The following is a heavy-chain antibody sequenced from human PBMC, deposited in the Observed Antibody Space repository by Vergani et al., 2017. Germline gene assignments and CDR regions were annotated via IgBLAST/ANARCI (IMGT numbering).Heavy chain of an antibody. CDR3: VRRRWERQEVDY. CDR2: IHASGTK. Sequence: QVHLNEAGPGLVKPSQTLSLTCTVSGASITSGSFYWSWIRQPAGKGLEWIGRIHASGTKNYNPSLRSRVTLSVDTSKNQLSLKMISMTAADTAVYYCVRRRWERQEVDYWGQGTLVTV. CDR1: GASITSGSFY. V-gene: IGHV4-61*02. J-gene: IGHJ4*02. D-gene: IGHD1-26*01.